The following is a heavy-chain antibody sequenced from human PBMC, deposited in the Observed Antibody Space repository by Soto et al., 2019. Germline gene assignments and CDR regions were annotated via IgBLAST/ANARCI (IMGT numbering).Heavy chain of an antibody. V-gene: IGHV3-30*18. CDR3: AKGAQAAAVLDH. CDR1: GFTFSLYG. J-gene: IGHJ4*02. Sequence: QVQLLESGGGVVQPGRSLKLSCITSGFTFSLYGMHWVRQAPGKGLEWLAVISFDGTNRYYADSVKGRFTISRDNSKTTLFLQMSNLRADDTAVYFCAKGAQAAAVLDHWGQGALVTVAS. CDR2: ISFDGTNR. D-gene: IGHD6-25*01.